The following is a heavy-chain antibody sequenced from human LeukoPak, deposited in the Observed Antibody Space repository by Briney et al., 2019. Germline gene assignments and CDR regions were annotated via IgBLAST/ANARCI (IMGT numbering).Heavy chain of an antibody. CDR3: AREGITIFGPSPLYYFDY. CDR1: GYSISSGYY. CDR2: IYHSGST. J-gene: IGHJ4*02. D-gene: IGHD3-3*01. Sequence: PSETLSLTCAVSGYSISSGYYWGWIRQPPGKGLEWIGSIYHSGSTYYNPSLKSRVTISVDTSKNQFSLKLSSVTAADTAVYYCAREGITIFGPSPLYYFDYWGQATLVTVST. V-gene: IGHV4-38-2*02.